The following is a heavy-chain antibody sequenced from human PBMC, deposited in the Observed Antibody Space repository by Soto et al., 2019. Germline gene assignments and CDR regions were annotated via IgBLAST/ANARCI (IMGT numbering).Heavy chain of an antibody. CDR3: ARDSVVVAAWVGYYYGMDV. CDR2: ISYDGSNK. J-gene: IGHJ6*02. V-gene: IGHV3-30-3*01. D-gene: IGHD2-15*01. Sequence: QVQLVESGGGVVQPGRSLRLSCAASGFTFSSYAMHWVRQAPGKGLEWVAVISYDGSNKYYADSVKGRLTISRDNSKNTLYLQMNSLRAEDTAVYYCARDSVVVAAWVGYYYGMDVWGQGTTVTVSS. CDR1: GFTFSSYA.